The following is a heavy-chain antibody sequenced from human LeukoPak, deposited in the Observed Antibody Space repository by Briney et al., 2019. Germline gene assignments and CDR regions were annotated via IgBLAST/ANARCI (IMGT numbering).Heavy chain of an antibody. J-gene: IGHJ4*02. V-gene: IGHV3-33*01. CDR1: GFTLNNYV. CDR2: IWYDGSSE. CDR3: AREGGVAATGGFDY. D-gene: IGHD6-19*01. Sequence: SGGSLRLSCAASGFTLNNYVMRWVRQAPGKGGEWVAAIWYDGSSEYYADSVKGGFTISRENEKKMVYIKRNSLRAEDTAVYYCAREGGVAATGGFDYWGQGTLVTVSS.